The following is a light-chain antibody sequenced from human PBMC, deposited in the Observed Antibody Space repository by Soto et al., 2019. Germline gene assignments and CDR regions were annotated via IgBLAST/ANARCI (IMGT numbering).Light chain of an antibody. CDR2: GAY. J-gene: IGKJ3*01. CDR3: QQYGSSPLT. CDR1: QSVSNNY. V-gene: IGKV3-20*01. Sequence: EIVLTQSPGTVSLSPGERGILSCRASQSVSNNYLAWYQQKPGQAPRLLIYGAYTRVTGIPDRFSGSGSGTDFTLTISRLEPEDFAMYYCQQYGSSPLTFGPGTKVDIK.